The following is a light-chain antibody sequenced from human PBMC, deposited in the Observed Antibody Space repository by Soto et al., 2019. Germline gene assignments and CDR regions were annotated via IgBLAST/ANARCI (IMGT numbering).Light chain of an antibody. V-gene: IGKV1-5*01. CDR1: QNINSW. CDR2: DVS. CDR3: QQYNSYSKT. Sequence: IHMTHSPSTRSASLGDIVTITFRASQNINSWLAWYQQKPGKAPKLLIYDVSSLESGVPSRFSGSGSGTEFTLTISSLQPDDFATYYCQQYNSYSKTFGQGTKVDIK. J-gene: IGKJ1*01.